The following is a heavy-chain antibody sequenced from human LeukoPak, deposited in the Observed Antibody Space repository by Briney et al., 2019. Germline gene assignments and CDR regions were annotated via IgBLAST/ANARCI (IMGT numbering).Heavy chain of an antibody. CDR3: SRENGAFSPFGY. J-gene: IGHJ4*02. CDR1: GGSISNTNW. V-gene: IGHV4-4*02. Sequence: SGTLSLTCGVSGGSISNTNWWSRVRPPPGQGLEWIGEISLTGLTHYNPSLESRVTVSLDKSKNQLSLNLTSVTAADTAVYYCSRENGAFSPFGYWGQGTLVTVLS. CDR2: ISLTGLT. D-gene: IGHD2-8*01.